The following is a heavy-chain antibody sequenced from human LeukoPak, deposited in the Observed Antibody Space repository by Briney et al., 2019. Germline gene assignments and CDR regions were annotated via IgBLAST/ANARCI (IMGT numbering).Heavy chain of an antibody. J-gene: IGHJ4*02. CDR2: IYPSDSDT. Sequence: GESLKISCKVSGFLFTSFWIGWVRQMPGKGLEWMGLIYPSDSDTRYTPAFQGQVTISADRSISTAYLQWSSLKAPGTAIYYCARGHNYAADYWGQGTLVTVSS. D-gene: IGHD5-18*01. V-gene: IGHV5-51*01. CDR1: GFLFTSFW. CDR3: ARGHNYAADY.